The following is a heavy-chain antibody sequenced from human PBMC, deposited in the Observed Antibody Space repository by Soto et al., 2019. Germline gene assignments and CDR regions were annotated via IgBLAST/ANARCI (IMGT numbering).Heavy chain of an antibody. V-gene: IGHV3-23*01. D-gene: IGHD3-10*01. CDR1: GFTFSSYA. CDR3: AKEGLWFGELVPDGIDP. CDR2: ISGSGGST. Sequence: PGGSLRLSCAASGFTFSSYAMCWVRQAPGKGLEWVSAISGSGGSTYYADSVEGRFTISRDNSKNTLYLQMNSLRAEDTAVYYCAKEGLWFGELVPDGIDPRGQQTLLTVSA. J-gene: IGHJ5*02.